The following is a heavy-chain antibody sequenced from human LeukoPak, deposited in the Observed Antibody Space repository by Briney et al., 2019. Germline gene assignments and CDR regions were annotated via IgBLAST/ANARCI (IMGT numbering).Heavy chain of an antibody. V-gene: IGHV1-2*02. CDR1: GYTFTGYY. CDR3: ARDLGPYNIAAAGTPSSVSDY. D-gene: IGHD6-13*01. CDR2: INPNSGGT. J-gene: IGHJ4*02. Sequence: ASVKVSRKASGYTFTGYYMHWVRQAPGQGLEWMGWINPNSGGTNYAQKFQGRVTMTTDTSTSTAYMELRSLRSDDMAVYYCARDLGPYNIAAAGTPSSVSDYWGQGTLVTVSS.